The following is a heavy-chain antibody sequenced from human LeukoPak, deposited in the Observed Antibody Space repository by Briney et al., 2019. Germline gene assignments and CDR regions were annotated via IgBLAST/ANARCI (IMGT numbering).Heavy chain of an antibody. Sequence: PGGSLRLSCAASGFTFDDYAIHWVRQAPGRGLAWVSLISGDGSSTYYADSVKGRFTISRDNSRNTLYLQMGSLRAEDMAVYYCATYYYDSGGFHFHHWGQGTLVTVSS. CDR1: GFTFDDYA. CDR2: ISGDGSST. D-gene: IGHD3-22*01. V-gene: IGHV3-43*02. CDR3: ATYYYDSGGFHFHH. J-gene: IGHJ1*01.